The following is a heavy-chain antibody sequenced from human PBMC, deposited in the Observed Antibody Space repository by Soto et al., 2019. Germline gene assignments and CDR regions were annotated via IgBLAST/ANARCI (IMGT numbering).Heavy chain of an antibody. V-gene: IGHV1-46*01. J-gene: IGHJ4*02. Sequence: QVQLVQSGAEVKKPGASVKVSCKASGYTFTSYYMHWVRQAPGQGLEWMGIINPSGGSTSYAQKCQGRVTMTRDTSTSTVYMELSSLRSEDTAVYYCARAAAGTNALDYWGQGTLVTVSS. CDR2: INPSGGST. CDR1: GYTFTSYY. D-gene: IGHD6-13*01. CDR3: ARAAAGTNALDY.